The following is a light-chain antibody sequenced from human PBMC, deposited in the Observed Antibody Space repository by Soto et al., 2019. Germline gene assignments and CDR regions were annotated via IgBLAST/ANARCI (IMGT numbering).Light chain of an antibody. CDR1: QSVSSTF. J-gene: IGKJ2*02. CDR2: ATS. V-gene: IGKV3-20*01. CDR3: QQYGSSRWT. Sequence: EIVLTQSPGTLSLSPGEGATLSCRASQSVSSTFLAWYQQKPGQAPRLLIYATSNGATGIPDRFSGSGSGTDFTLTISRLEPEDFAVYYCQQYGSSRWTFGQGTKLEIK.